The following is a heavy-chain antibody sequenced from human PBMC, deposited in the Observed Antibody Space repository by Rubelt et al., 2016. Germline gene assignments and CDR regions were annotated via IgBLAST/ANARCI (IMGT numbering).Heavy chain of an antibody. CDR1: GFTFSRSH. CDR2: ISYDGGSE. Sequence: AASGFTFSRSHVHWLRQAPGKGPEWVAVISYDGGSEYYADFVKGRFTISRENSKNILYLQMKSLTPDDAAVYYCARAVTVIRGSLVDFWGQGTLVTVSS. J-gene: IGHJ4*02. D-gene: IGHD4-11*01. CDR3: ARAVTVIRGSLVDF. V-gene: IGHV3-30-3*01.